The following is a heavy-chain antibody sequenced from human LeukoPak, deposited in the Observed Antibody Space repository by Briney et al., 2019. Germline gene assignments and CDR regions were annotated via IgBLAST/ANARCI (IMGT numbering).Heavy chain of an antibody. J-gene: IGHJ5*02. CDR1: GFNFTTSW. Sequence: GESLKISCKGSGFNFTTSWIGWVRQMPGKGLEWMGIIYPDDSDTRYSLSFQGQVTISADKSISTAYLQWSSLKASDTAMYYCARRGGYYDSSGYYHYNWFDPWGQGTLVTVSS. CDR3: ARRGGYYDSSGYYHYNWFDP. CDR2: IYPDDSDT. D-gene: IGHD3-22*01. V-gene: IGHV5-51*01.